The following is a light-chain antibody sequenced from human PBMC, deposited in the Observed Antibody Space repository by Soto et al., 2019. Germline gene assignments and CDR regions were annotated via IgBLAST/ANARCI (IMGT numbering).Light chain of an antibody. CDR1: SSNIGLNP. J-gene: IGLJ3*02. V-gene: IGLV1-44*01. CDR3: AAWDGSLNGRV. Sequence: QPVLSQPPSASGTPGQWVTISCSGGSSNIGLNPVNWYQHFPGTAPKLLIYSNNKGPSGVPERFSGSKSGTSASLAISGLQSEDEADYYCAAWDGSLNGRVFGGGTKLTVL. CDR2: SNN.